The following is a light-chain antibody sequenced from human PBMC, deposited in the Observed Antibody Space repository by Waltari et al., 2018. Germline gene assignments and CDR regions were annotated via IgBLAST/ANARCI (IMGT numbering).Light chain of an antibody. J-gene: IGKJ3*01. V-gene: IGKV1-39*01. Sequence: DIQMTQSPYSLSASVGDRVTITCRASQSISSYLYGYQQKPGKAPKPLIYAASSLQSGVPSRFSGSGSGTDCTLTISSRQPEDFATYYCQQRYSTPRTFGPGTKVDIK. CDR1: QSISSY. CDR2: AAS. CDR3: QQRYSTPRT.